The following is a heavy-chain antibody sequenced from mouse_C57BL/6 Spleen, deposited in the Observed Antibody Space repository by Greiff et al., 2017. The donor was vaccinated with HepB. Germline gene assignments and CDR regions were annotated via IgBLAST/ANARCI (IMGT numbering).Heavy chain of an antibody. V-gene: IGHV1-50*01. J-gene: IGHJ2*01. D-gene: IGHD1-1*01. Sequence: VQLQQPGAELVKPGASVKLSCKASGYTFTSYWMQWVKQRPGQGLEWIGEIDPSDSYTNYNQKFKGKATLTVDTSSRTAYMQLSSLTSEDSAVYYCARLRYYGSSPLYYFDYWGQGTTLTVSS. CDR3: ARLRYYGSSPLYYFDY. CDR2: IDPSDSYT. CDR1: GYTFTSYW.